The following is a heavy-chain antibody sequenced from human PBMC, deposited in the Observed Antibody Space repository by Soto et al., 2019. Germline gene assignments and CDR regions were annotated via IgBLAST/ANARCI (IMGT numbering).Heavy chain of an antibody. J-gene: IGHJ5*02. Sequence: SETLSLTCTVSGGSISSSGYYGGWIRQPPGKGLEWIGSIYYSGSTYYNPSLKSRVTISVDTSKNQFSLKLSSVPAADTAVYYSARTRLDSRSGYYTFWYDPCGHGTLVTVSS. V-gene: IGHV4-39*01. CDR1: GGSISSSGYY. CDR3: ARTRLDSRSGYYTFWYDP. D-gene: IGHD3-3*01. CDR2: IYYSGST.